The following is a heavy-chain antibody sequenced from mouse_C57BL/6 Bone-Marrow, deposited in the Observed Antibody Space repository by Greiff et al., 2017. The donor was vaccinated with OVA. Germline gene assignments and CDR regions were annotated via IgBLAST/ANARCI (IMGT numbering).Heavy chain of an antibody. CDR3: ARRDGNYGFAY. CDR1: GYSFTSYY. J-gene: IGHJ3*01. Sequence: VKLQESGPELVKPGASVKISCKASGYSFTSYYIHWVKQRPGQGLEWIGWIYPGSGNTKYNEKFKGKATLTADTSSSTAYMQLSSLTSEDSAVYYCARRDGNYGFAYWGQGTLVTVSA. V-gene: IGHV1-66*01. CDR2: IYPGSGNT. D-gene: IGHD2-1*01.